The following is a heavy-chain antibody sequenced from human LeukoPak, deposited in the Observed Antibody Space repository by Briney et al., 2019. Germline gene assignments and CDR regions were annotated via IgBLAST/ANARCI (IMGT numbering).Heavy chain of an antibody. D-gene: IGHD6-19*01. V-gene: IGHV3-30*18. Sequence: GGSLRLSCAASGFTFSSYGMHWVRQAPGKGLEWVAVISYDGSNKYHADSVKGRFTISRDNSKNTLYLQMNSLRAEDTAVYYCAKGELSSGYFDYWGQGTLVTVSS. CDR1: GFTFSSYG. CDR2: ISYDGSNK. J-gene: IGHJ4*02. CDR3: AKGELSSGYFDY.